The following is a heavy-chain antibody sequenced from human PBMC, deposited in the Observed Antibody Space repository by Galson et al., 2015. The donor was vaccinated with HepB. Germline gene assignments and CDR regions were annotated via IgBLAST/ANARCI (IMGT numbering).Heavy chain of an antibody. CDR2: ISSSGSTI. Sequence: SLRLSCAASGFTFSSYEMNWVRQAPGKGLEWVSYISSSGSTIYYADSVKGRFTISRDNAKNSLYLQMNSLRAEDTAVYYCARDRHRDYDSSGYYDYWGQGTLVTVSS. V-gene: IGHV3-48*03. D-gene: IGHD3-22*01. CDR3: ARDRHRDYDSSGYYDY. J-gene: IGHJ4*02. CDR1: GFTFSSYE.